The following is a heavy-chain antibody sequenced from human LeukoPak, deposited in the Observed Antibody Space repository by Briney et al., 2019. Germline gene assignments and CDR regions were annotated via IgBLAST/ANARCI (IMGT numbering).Heavy chain of an antibody. D-gene: IGHD3-10*01. J-gene: IGHJ4*02. Sequence: GASVKVSCKASGGTFSSYTISWVRQAPGQGLEWMGWISAYNGNTKYAQKLQGRFTMSTDTSTSTAYMELRSLTSDDTAVYYCARDLDGSGSYYTDYWGQGTLVTVSS. CDR1: GGTFSSYT. CDR3: ARDLDGSGSYYTDY. CDR2: ISAYNGNT. V-gene: IGHV1-18*01.